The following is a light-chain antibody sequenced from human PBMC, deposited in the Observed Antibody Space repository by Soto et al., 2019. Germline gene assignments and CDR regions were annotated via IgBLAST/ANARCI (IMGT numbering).Light chain of an antibody. Sequence: QSVLTQPPSGSGAPLQRATISCTGSSSNIGAGYDVHWYQQLPGTAPKLLIYGNSNRPSGVPDRFSGSKSGTSASLAITGLQAEDEADYYCQSYDSSLSGLVFGTGTKLTVL. J-gene: IGLJ1*01. CDR2: GNS. CDR1: SSNIGAGYD. CDR3: QSYDSSLSGLV. V-gene: IGLV1-40*01.